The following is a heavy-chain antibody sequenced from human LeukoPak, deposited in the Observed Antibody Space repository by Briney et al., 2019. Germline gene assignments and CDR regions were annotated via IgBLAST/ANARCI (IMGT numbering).Heavy chain of an antibody. CDR2: ISAYNGNT. J-gene: IGHJ4*02. CDR3: ATEFTIFGVVLE. D-gene: IGHD3-3*01. CDR1: GYTFTSYG. Sequence: ASVKVSCKASGYTFTSYGISWVRQAPGQGLEWMGWISAYNGNTNYAQKFQGRVTITRDTSASTAYMELSSLRSEDTAVYYCATEFTIFGVVLEWGQGTLVTVSS. V-gene: IGHV1-18*01.